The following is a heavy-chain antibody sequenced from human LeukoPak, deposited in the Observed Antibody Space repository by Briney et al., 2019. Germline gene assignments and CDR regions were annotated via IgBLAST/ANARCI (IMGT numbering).Heavy chain of an antibody. V-gene: IGHV3-74*01. J-gene: IGHJ3*02. D-gene: IGHD3-10*01. CDR3: ARDGRGVTNAFDI. CDR2: INSDGSST. CDR1: GFTFSSYW. Sequence: GGSLRLSCAASGFTFSSYWMHWVRQAPGKGLVWVSRINSDGSSTNYADSVKGRFTISRDNAKNTLYLQVKSLRAEDTAVYYCARDGRGVTNAFDIWGQGTMVTVSS.